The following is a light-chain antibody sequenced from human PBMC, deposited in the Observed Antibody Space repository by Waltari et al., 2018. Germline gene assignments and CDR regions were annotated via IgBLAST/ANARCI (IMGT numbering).Light chain of an antibody. V-gene: IGKV2-30*02. CDR1: QGLVHTDGITY. CDR2: KVS. Sequence: DVVVTQSPLSLPVTLGQPASLSCRSGQGLVHTDGITYLNWFQQRAGQSPRRLIDKVSNRDCGVPDRFSGSGANTDFTLKISRVEDEDVGVYYCMQGTHWPYTFGQGIKLEIK. J-gene: IGKJ2*01. CDR3: MQGTHWPYT.